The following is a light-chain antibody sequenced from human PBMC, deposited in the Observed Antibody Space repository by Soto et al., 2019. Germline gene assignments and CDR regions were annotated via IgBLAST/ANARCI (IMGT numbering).Light chain of an antibody. J-gene: IGKJ4*01. CDR2: GAS. Sequence: DIPLTQSPSSLSAAVGDRVTITCRASQAILTYLNWFQQKAGKAPEVLIYGASSLRSGVPSRFTGSGSATDFTLTISSLQPEDAGTYFCQQTFSAAVTFGGGTKV. CDR1: QAILTY. CDR3: QQTFSAAVT. V-gene: IGKV1-39*01.